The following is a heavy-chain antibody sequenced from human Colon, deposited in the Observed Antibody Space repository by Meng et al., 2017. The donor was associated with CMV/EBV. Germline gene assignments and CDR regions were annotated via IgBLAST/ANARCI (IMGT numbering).Heavy chain of an antibody. CDR3: ARETSGWSTGIDY. Sequence: SETLSLTCTVSNGSLGSFYWAWVRQPPGKGLEWIGYISYSGNTNYNPSLKSRLTIEVDTSRNQFSLKLTSVSAADTAMYYCARETSGWSTGIDYWGQGTLVTVSS. V-gene: IGHV4-59*01. CDR2: ISYSGNT. CDR1: NGSLGSFY. J-gene: IGHJ4*02. D-gene: IGHD6-19*01.